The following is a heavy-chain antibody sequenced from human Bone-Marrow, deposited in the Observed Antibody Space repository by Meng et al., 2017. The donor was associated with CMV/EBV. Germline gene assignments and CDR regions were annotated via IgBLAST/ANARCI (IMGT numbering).Heavy chain of an antibody. J-gene: IGHJ4*02. CDR2: ISDTSEFI. CDR3: ARDPDRDHYGSGRCFDY. D-gene: IGHD3-10*01. CDR1: GFSLSSYA. Sequence: LSLTCAASGFSLSSYAMIWVRQTPGKGLEWVSFISDTSEFIYYADSVKGRFTISRDNAKNLVYLQMNGLRAEDTAIYYCARDPDRDHYGSGRCFDYWGQGTLVTVSS. V-gene: IGHV3-21*01.